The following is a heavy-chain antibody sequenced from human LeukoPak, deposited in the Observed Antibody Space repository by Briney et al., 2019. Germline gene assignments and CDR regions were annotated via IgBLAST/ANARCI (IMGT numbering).Heavy chain of an antibody. CDR3: ARYTAQYYFDS. CDR1: GDSIRRDNYY. Sequence: SHTLSLTCTVSGDSIRRDNYYWNWIRQHPGKGLEWIGYIYYNGLNFYNPSLMSRVTISIDSSRTQFSLQLNSVTAADTAVYYCARYTAQYYFDSWGQGTLVTVSS. J-gene: IGHJ4*02. D-gene: IGHD4-11*01. CDR2: IYYNGLN. V-gene: IGHV4-31*03.